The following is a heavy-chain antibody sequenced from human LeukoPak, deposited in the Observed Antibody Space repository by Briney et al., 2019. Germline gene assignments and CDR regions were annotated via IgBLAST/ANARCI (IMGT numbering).Heavy chain of an antibody. CDR1: GFSLFSYS. D-gene: IGHD6-13*01. CDR3: ARITRYSSSPYFDY. J-gene: IGHJ4*02. V-gene: IGHV3-21*04. Sequence: GGSLRLSCVGSGFSLFSYSINWVRQAPGKGLEWVSSISGNTSYIYYADSVKGRFTISRDNSKNTLYLQMNSLRAEDTAVYYCARITRYSSSPYFDYWGQGTLVTVSS. CDR2: ISGNTSYI.